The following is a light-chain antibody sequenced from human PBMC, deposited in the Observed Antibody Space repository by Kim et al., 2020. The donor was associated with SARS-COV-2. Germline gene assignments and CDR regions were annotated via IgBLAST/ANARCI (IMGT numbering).Light chain of an antibody. CDR2: GVS. Sequence: ETLLTQSPGTLSLAPGERATLACRASQALTRDHLAWYQQKPGQAPRLLIYGVSNRATGIPDRFSGSGSETDFTLTITTLEPEDFAVYYCNQNENSRTFGQGTKLEIK. CDR1: QALTRDH. V-gene: IGKV3-20*01. CDR3: NQNENSRT. J-gene: IGKJ1*01.